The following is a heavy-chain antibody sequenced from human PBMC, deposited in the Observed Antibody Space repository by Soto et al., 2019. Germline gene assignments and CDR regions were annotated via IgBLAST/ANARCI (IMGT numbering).Heavy chain of an antibody. J-gene: IGHJ5*02. D-gene: IGHD2-2*01. Sequence: LVKVSCKASGYTFTSYDINWVRQATGQGLEWMGWMNPNSGNTGYAQKFQGRVTMTRNTSISTAYMELSSLRSEDTAAYYCARGPLGRYCSSTSCYGCFDPWGQGTLVTVSS. CDR1: GYTFTSYD. CDR3: ARGPLGRYCSSTSCYGCFDP. V-gene: IGHV1-8*01. CDR2: MNPNSGNT.